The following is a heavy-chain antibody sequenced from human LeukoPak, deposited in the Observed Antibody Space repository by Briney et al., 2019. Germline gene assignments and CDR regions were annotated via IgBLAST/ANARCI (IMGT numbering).Heavy chain of an antibody. V-gene: IGHV3-11*04. CDR3: ATNYIAVAGTWFFDY. CDR2: ISSSGSTI. CDR1: GFTFSDYY. Sequence: GGSLRLSCAASGFTFSDYYMSWIRQAPGKGLEWVSYISSSGSTIYYADSVKGRFTISRDNAKNSLYLQMNSLRAEDTAVYYCATNYIAVAGTWFFDYWGQGTLVTVSS. J-gene: IGHJ4*02. D-gene: IGHD6-19*01.